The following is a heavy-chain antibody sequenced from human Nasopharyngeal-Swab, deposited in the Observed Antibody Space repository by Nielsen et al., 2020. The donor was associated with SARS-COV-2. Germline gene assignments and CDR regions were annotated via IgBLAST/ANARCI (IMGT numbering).Heavy chain of an antibody. CDR2: IIPIFGTA. CDR1: GGTFSSYA. J-gene: IGHJ4*02. D-gene: IGHD3-10*01. CDR3: ARSHGSGSYVYY. Sequence: SVKVSCKASGGTFSSYAISWVRQAPGQGLEWMGGIIPIFGTANYAQTFQGRVTITADESTSTAYMELSSLRSEDTAVYYCARSHGSGSYVYYWGQGTLVTVSS. V-gene: IGHV1-69*13.